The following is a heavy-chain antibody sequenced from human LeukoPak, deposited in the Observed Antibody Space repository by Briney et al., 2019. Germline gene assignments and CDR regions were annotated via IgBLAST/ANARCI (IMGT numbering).Heavy chain of an antibody. D-gene: IGHD2-2*01. J-gene: IGHJ4*02. Sequence: SETLSLTCAVYGESFSGYYWNWIRQPPGKGLEWIGEINHSGSTNYNPSLQSRVTISVDTSKNQFSLRLSSVTAADTVVYFCARNREPAATIDYWGQGTLVTVSS. V-gene: IGHV4-34*01. CDR2: INHSGST. CDR3: ARNREPAATIDY. CDR1: GESFSGYY.